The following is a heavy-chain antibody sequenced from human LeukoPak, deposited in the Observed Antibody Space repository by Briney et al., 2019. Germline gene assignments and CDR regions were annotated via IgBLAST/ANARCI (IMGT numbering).Heavy chain of an antibody. J-gene: IGHJ5*02. Sequence: WASVKVSCKASGGTFSSYTISWVRQAPGQGLEWMGRIIPILGIANYAQRFQGRVTITADKSTSTAYMELSSLRSEDTAVYYCARGWYCSSTSCRTLNWFDPWGQGTLVTVSS. D-gene: IGHD2-2*01. CDR2: IIPILGIA. CDR3: ARGWYCSSTSCRTLNWFDP. V-gene: IGHV1-69*02. CDR1: GGTFSSYT.